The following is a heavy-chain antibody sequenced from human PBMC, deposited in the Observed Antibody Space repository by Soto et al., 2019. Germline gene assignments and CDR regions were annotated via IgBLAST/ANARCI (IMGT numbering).Heavy chain of an antibody. J-gene: IGHJ3*02. Sequence: SVKVSCKASGGTFSGYAISWVRQAPGQGLEWMGGIIPIFGTANYAQKFQGRVTITADESTSTAYMELSSLRSEDTAVYYCARVSPALAAFDIWGQGTMVTVSS. D-gene: IGHD2-2*01. CDR3: ARVSPALAAFDI. CDR2: IIPIFGTA. V-gene: IGHV1-69*13. CDR1: GGTFSGYA.